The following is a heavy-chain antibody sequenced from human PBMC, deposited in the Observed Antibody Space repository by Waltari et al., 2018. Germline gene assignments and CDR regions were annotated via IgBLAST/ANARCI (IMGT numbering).Heavy chain of an antibody. CDR1: GGSISSYY. V-gene: IGHV4-59*01. CDR2: IYYSGST. J-gene: IGHJ5*02. D-gene: IGHD1-26*01. Sequence: QVQLQESGPGLVKPSETLSLTCTVSGGSISSYYWSWIRQPPGKGLEWIGYIYYSGSTNYNPSLKSRVTISVDTSKNQFSLKLSSVTAADTAVYYCAREGGATVDPWGQGTLVIVSS. CDR3: AREGGATVDP.